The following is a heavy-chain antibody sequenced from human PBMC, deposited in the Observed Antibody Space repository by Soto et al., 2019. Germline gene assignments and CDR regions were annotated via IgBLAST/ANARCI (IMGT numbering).Heavy chain of an antibody. Sequence: QVQLQQSGPGLVKPSQTLSLTCAISGDSVSSNSAAWNCIRQSPSRGLEWLGRTYYRSKWYHDYAVSVKSRITINPDTSQNQFSLQLNSVTPEDTAVYYCARDGGYCSSTSCYLQHWGQGTLVNVSS. CDR2: TYYRSKWYH. D-gene: IGHD2-2*03. J-gene: IGHJ1*01. V-gene: IGHV6-1*01. CDR1: GDSVSSNSAA. CDR3: ARDGGYCSSTSCYLQH.